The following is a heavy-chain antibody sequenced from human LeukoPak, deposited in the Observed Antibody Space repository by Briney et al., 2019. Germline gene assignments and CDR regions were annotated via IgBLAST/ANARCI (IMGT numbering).Heavy chain of an antibody. D-gene: IGHD3-10*01. CDR1: GFTFSNYA. CDR2: ISGSGGST. CDR3: AKSTTRISMIRVDY. V-gene: IGHV3-23*01. J-gene: IGHJ4*02. Sequence: GGSLGLSCAAAGFTFSNYAMSWVRQALGKGLEWVSAISGSGGSTYYADSVKSRFTISRDNSKNTLYLQMNSLRVEDTAVYYCAKSTTRISMIRVDYWGQGTLVTVSS.